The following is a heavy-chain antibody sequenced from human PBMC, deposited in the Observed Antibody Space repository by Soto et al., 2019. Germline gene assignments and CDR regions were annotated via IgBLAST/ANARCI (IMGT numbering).Heavy chain of an antibody. CDR3: ARVGDFSLDP. J-gene: IGHJ5*02. V-gene: IGHV3-48*03. Sequence: HPGGSLRLSCAASGFTFSSYEMNWVRQAPGKGLEWVSYISSSGSTIYYADSVKGRFTISRDNAKNSLYLQMNSLRAEDTAVYYCARVGDFSLDPWGQGTLVTVSS. D-gene: IGHD3-3*01. CDR1: GFTFSSYE. CDR2: ISSSGSTI.